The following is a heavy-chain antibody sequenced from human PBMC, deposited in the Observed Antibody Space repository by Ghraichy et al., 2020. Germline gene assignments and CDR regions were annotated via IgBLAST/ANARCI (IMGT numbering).Heavy chain of an antibody. CDR2: IKTDGTST. D-gene: IGHD2-15*01. V-gene: IGHV3-74*01. Sequence: GESLNISCAASGFTFSGYWMHWVRQAPGKGLVWVSRIKTDGTSTDYADSVKGRFTISRDNAKNTLFLQMNSLRAEDAVVYYCVRDGHRWNFELWGQGILVTVSS. CDR3: VRDGHRWNFEL. CDR1: GFTFSGYW. J-gene: IGHJ4*02.